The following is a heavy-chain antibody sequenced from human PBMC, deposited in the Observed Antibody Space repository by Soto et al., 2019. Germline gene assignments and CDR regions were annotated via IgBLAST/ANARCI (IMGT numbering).Heavy chain of an antibody. V-gene: IGHV2-5*01. CDR3: VHTGYSYDPFAY. CDR2: IFWNDDE. J-gene: IGHJ4*02. CDR1: GFSLTTYGVG. D-gene: IGHD5-18*01. Sequence: QITLKESGPALVKPTQTLTLTCTFSGFSLTTYGVGVGWIRQPPGKALEWLALIFWNDDERYSPSLKSRLTIPKDISKILVVFIITNMNPVVTATFFGVHTGYSYDPFAYWGRGTLVTLCS.